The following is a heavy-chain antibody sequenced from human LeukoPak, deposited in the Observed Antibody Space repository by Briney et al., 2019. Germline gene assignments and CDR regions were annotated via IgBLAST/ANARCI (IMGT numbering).Heavy chain of an antibody. J-gene: IGHJ4*02. D-gene: IGHD3-3*01. Sequence: GGSLRLSCAASGFTFSSYWMSWVRQAPGKGLEWVANIKQDGSEKYYVDSVKGRFTISGDNAKNSLYLQMNSLRAEDTAVYYCARSRVETSWSPNQDWGQGTLVTVSS. CDR3: ARSRVETSWSPNQD. CDR1: GFTFSSYW. V-gene: IGHV3-7*01. CDR2: IKQDGSEK.